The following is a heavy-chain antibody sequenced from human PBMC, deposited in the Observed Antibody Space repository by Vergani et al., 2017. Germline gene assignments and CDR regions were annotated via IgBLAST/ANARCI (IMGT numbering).Heavy chain of an antibody. Sequence: EVQLLESGGGLVQPGGSLRLSCAASGFTFSSYAMSWVRQAPGKGLEWVSAISGSGGRTYYADSVKGRFTISRDNSKNTLYLQMNSLRAEDTAVYYCAKDPRRLFWSGNLWGQGTLVTVSS. CDR2: ISGSGGRT. CDR1: GFTFSSYA. J-gene: IGHJ5*02. V-gene: IGHV3-23*01. D-gene: IGHD3-3*01. CDR3: AKDPRRLFWSGNL.